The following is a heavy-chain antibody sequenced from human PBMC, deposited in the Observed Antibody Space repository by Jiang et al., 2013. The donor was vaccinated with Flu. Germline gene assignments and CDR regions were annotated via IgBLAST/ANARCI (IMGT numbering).Heavy chain of an antibody. CDR2: IYYSGST. J-gene: IGHJ5*01. D-gene: IGHD6-19*01. V-gene: IGHV4-59*01. CDR1: GGSINNYY. CDR3: ARDIAVAGSTDS. Sequence: LLKPSETLSLTCTVSGGSINNYYWSWIRQPPGKGLEWIGYIYYSGSTNYNPSLKSRVTISVDTSKNQFSLKLSSVTAADTAVYYCARDIAVAGSTDSWGQGTLVTVSS.